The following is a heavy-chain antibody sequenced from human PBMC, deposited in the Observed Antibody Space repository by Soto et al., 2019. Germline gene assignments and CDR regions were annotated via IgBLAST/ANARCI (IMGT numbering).Heavy chain of an antibody. CDR1: GGSFSGYY. CDR3: ARGDSSSWYLPLLNNCLDP. D-gene: IGHD6-13*01. Sequence: SETLSLTCAVYGGSFSGYYWSWIRQPPGKGLEWIGEINHSGSTNYNPSLKSRVNISVDTSKNQFSLKLSSVTAADTAVYYCARGDSSSWYLPLLNNCLDPWGQGTLFTVSS. CDR2: INHSGST. V-gene: IGHV4-34*01. J-gene: IGHJ5*02.